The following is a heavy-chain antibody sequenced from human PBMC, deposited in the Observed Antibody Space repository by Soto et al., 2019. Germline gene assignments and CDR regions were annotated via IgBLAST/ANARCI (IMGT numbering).Heavy chain of an antibody. CDR3: AKALRIAVAGTGYYFDY. CDR2: ISGSGGST. J-gene: IGHJ4*02. CDR1: GFTFSSYA. V-gene: IGHV3-23*01. Sequence: VGSLRLSCAASGFTFSSYAMSWVRQAPGKGLEWVSAISGSGGSTYYADSVKGRFTISRDNSKNTLYLQMNSLRAEDTAVYYCAKALRIAVAGTGYYFDYWGQGTLVTVSS. D-gene: IGHD6-19*01.